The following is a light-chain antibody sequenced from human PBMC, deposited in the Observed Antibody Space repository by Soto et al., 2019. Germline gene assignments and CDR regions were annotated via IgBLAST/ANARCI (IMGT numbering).Light chain of an antibody. CDR1: SSNIGSNF. V-gene: IGLV1-47*01. CDR2: RNV. Sequence: QSVLTQPPSVSATPGQRVTISCSGSSSNIGSNFVYWYQQLPGTAPRVLIFRNVQRPSWVPDRFSGSKSGTSASLAISGLRSEDEADYYCATWDDSLSVVFGGGTKVTVL. J-gene: IGLJ2*01. CDR3: ATWDDSLSVV.